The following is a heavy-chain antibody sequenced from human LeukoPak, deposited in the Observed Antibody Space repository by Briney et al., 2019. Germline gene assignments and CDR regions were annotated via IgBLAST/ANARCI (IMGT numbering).Heavy chain of an antibody. D-gene: IGHD3-10*01. CDR3: ARPGGSESY. Sequence: SETLSLTCAVSGFSISSGYYWGWIRQPPEKGLEWIGSIFHSGNTYYNPSLKSRVTISVDTSKNQFSLKLSSVTAADTAVYYCARPGGSESYWGQGTLVTVSS. J-gene: IGHJ4*02. CDR1: GFSISSGYY. V-gene: IGHV4-38-2*01. CDR2: IFHSGNT.